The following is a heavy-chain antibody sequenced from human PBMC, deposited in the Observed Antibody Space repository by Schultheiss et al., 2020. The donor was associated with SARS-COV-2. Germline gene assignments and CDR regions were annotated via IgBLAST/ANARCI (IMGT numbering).Heavy chain of an antibody. J-gene: IGHJ6*02. CDR3: ARHPTLWYGMDV. CDR1: GGSISSGGYY. Sequence: SETLSLTCTVSGGSISSGGYYWSWIRQHPGKGLEWIGYIYYSGSTNYNPSLKSRVTISVDTSKNQFSLKLSSVTAADTAVYYCARHPTLWYGMDVWGQGTTVTVSS. V-gene: IGHV4-61*08. CDR2: IYYSGST.